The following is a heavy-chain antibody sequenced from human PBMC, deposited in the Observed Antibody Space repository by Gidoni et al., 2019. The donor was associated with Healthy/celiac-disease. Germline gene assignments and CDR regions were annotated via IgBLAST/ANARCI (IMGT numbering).Heavy chain of an antibody. CDR2: IYSGGST. J-gene: IGHJ4*02. CDR1: GFTVSSNY. Sequence: EVQLVESGGGLIQPGGSLRLSCAASGFTVSSNYMSWVRQAPGKGLEWVSVIYSGGSTYYADSVKGRFTISRDNSKNTLYLQMNSLRAEDTAVYYCARDFYSGSSTHPFDYWGQGTLVTVSS. D-gene: IGHD1-26*01. V-gene: IGHV3-53*01. CDR3: ARDFYSGSSTHPFDY.